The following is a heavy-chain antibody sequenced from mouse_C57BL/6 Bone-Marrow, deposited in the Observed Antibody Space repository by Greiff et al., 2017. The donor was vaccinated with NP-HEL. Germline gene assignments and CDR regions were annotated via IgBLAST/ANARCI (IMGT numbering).Heavy chain of an antibody. J-gene: IGHJ3*01. V-gene: IGHV5-6*02. CDR3: ARHEDGYPFAY. CDR2: ISSGGSYT. D-gene: IGHD2-3*01. CDR1: GFTFSSYG. Sequence: EVMLVESGGDLVNPGGSLKLSCAASGFTFSSYGMSWVRQTPDTRLEWVATISSGGSYTYYPDSVKGRFTISRDNAKNTLYLQMSSLKSEDTAMYYCARHEDGYPFAYWGQGTLVTVSA.